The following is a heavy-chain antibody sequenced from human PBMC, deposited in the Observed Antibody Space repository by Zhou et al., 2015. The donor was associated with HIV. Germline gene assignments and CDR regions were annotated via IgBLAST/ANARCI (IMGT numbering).Heavy chain of an antibody. D-gene: IGHD1-26*01. CDR2: ISAGSGGAI. CDR1: GFNFGNTW. J-gene: IGHJ4*02. Sequence: EVQLVESGGGAVQPGGSMRLSCAASGFNFGNTWMVWVRQGPGKGLVWISHISAGSGGAIHYADSVRGRFTISRDNAKSSLYLQMNSLRAEDTAVYFCARGGTGSYSLGGYWGQGTLVTVSS. V-gene: IGHV3-48*01. CDR3: ARGGTGSYSLGGY.